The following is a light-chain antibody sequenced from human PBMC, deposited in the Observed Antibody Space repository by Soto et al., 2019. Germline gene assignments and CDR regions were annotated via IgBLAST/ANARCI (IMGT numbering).Light chain of an antibody. Sequence: PGERATVSCRASQSLSKSLVWYQQKPGQAPRLLIYDASNRAAGIPARFRGSGSGTDFTLTISSLEPEDFAVYYCQQRTNWPPTFGQGTKVGVK. V-gene: IGKV3-11*01. CDR1: QSLSKS. J-gene: IGKJ1*01. CDR2: DAS. CDR3: QQRTNWPPT.